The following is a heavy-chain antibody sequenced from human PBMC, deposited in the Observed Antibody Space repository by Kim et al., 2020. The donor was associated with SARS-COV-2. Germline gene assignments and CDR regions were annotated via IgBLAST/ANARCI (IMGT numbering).Heavy chain of an antibody. Sequence: VKGRFTISRDNSKNSLYLQMNSLRAEDTAVYYCARDQGYYDSSAPGWFDPWGQGPLVTVSS. D-gene: IGHD3-22*01. J-gene: IGHJ5*02. CDR3: ARDQGYYDSSAPGWFDP. V-gene: IGHV3-53*01.